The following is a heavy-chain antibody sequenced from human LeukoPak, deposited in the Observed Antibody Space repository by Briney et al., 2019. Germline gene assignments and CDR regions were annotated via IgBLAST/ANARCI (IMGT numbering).Heavy chain of an antibody. Sequence: GGSLRLSCAASGFTFDDYAMHWVRQAPGKGLEWVSGISWNSGSIGYADSVKGRFTISRDNAKNSLYLQMNSLRAEDTALYYCAKDWAAAGNNYFDYWGQGTLVTVSS. CDR2: ISWNSGSI. J-gene: IGHJ4*02. CDR3: AKDWAAAGNNYFDY. CDR1: GFTFDDYA. V-gene: IGHV3-9*01. D-gene: IGHD6-13*01.